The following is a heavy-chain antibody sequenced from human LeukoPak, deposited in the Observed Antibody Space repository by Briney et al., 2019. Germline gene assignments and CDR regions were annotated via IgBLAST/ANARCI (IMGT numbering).Heavy chain of an antibody. CDR3: ARLGLRFLEWSS. V-gene: IGHV4-39*01. Sequence: PSETLSLTCTVSGGSISSSSYYWGWIRQPPGKGLEWIGSIYYSGSTYYNPSLKSRVTISVDTSKNQFSLRLSSVTAADTAVYYCARLGLRFLEWSSWGQGTLVTVSS. CDR2: IYYSGST. CDR1: GGSISSSSYY. J-gene: IGHJ5*02. D-gene: IGHD3-3*01.